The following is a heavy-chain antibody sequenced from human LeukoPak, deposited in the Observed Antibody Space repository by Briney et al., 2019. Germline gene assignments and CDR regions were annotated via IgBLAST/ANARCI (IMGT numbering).Heavy chain of an antibody. V-gene: IGHV3-48*01. D-gene: IGHD3-10*01. J-gene: IGHJ4*02. CDR3: ARGAYSGRSSYFDY. Sequence: GGSLRLSCAASGFTFSSYSIYWVRQAPGKGLEWISYISSSSVIDYADSVKGRFTVSRDNAKNSLFLHMNSLRAEDTAVYYCARGAYSGRSSYFDYWGQGTLVTVSS. CDR1: GFTFSSYS. CDR2: ISSSSVI.